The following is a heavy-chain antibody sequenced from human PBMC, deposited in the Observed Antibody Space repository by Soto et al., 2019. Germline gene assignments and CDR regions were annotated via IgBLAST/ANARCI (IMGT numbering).Heavy chain of an antibody. Sequence: XGSLRLSCTVSGFAFNNYGINWVRQAPGKGLEWVSYISSSGSTIYYADSVKGRFTISRDNAKNSLYLQMNSLRAEDTAVYYCAKPYYYGSGIYYFDYWGQGTLVTVSS. CDR2: ISSSGSTI. CDR3: AKPYYYGSGIYYFDY. D-gene: IGHD3-10*01. J-gene: IGHJ4*02. CDR1: GFAFNNYG. V-gene: IGHV3-48*04.